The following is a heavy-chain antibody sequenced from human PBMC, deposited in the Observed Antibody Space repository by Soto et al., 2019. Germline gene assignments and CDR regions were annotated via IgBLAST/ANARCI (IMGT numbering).Heavy chain of an antibody. CDR1: GGSISSSSSY. J-gene: IGHJ6*02. CDR3: ARLIGPAKGKHASYGMDV. CDR2: IYYSGST. D-gene: IGHD3-16*02. V-gene: IGHV4-39*01. Sequence: SETQSLTSPVSGGSISSSSSYLGWIRQPPGQGLEWIGSIYYSGSTYYYPSLKSRVTISVDTSKNQFSLKLSSVTAADTAVYYCARLIGPAKGKHASYGMDVWGQGTTVTVSS.